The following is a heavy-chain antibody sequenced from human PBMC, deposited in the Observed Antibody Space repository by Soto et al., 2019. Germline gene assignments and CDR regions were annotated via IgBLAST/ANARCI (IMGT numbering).Heavy chain of an antibody. V-gene: IGHV1-24*01. J-gene: IGHJ5*02. CDR2: FDPEDGET. CDR3: ARDTLGAVAGNVVVAWFDP. D-gene: IGHD6-19*01. CDR1: GYTLTELS. Sequence: ASVKVSCKVSGYTLTELSMHWVRQAPGKGLEWMGGFDPEDGETIYAQKFQGRVTMTEDTSTDTAYMELSSLRSEDTAVYYCARDTLGAVAGNVVVAWFDPWGQGTLVTVSS.